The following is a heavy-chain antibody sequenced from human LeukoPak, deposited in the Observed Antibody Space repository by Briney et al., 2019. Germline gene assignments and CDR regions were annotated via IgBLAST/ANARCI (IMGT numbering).Heavy chain of an antibody. Sequence: SVKVSYKASGGTFSSYAISWVRQAPGQGLEWMGGIIPIFGTANYAQKFQGRVTITADESTSTAYMELSSLRSEDTAVYYCARDPRPDFDYGDSEYFQHWGQGTLVTVSS. CDR1: GGTFSSYA. J-gene: IGHJ1*01. CDR3: ARDPRPDFDYGDSEYFQH. CDR2: IIPIFGTA. D-gene: IGHD4-17*01. V-gene: IGHV1-69*13.